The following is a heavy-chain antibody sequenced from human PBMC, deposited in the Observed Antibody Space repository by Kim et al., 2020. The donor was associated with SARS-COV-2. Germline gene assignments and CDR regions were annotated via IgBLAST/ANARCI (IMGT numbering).Heavy chain of an antibody. CDR3: ARGDLRFDY. J-gene: IGHJ4*02. CDR2: GTA. V-gene: IGHV1-69*01. Sequence: GTANYAQKFQGRVTITADESTSTAYMELSSLRSEDTAVYYCARGDLRFDYWGQGTLVTVSS.